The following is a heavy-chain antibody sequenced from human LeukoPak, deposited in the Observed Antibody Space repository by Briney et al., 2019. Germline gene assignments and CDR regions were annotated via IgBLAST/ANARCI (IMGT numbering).Heavy chain of an antibody. J-gene: IGHJ4*02. D-gene: IGHD4/OR15-4a*01. Sequence: PSETLSLTCTVSGGSISSYYWSWIRQLPGKGLEWIGYIYYSGSTNYNPSLKSRVTISVDTSKNQFPLKLSSVTAADTAVYYCARVRGAYGGLDYFDYWGQGTLVTVSS. CDR3: ARVRGAYGGLDYFDY. V-gene: IGHV4-59*01. CDR2: IYYSGST. CDR1: GGSISSYY.